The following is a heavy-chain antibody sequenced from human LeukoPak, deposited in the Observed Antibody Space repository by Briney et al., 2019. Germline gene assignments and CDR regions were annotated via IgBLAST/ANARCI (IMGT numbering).Heavy chain of an antibody. D-gene: IGHD3-9*01. V-gene: IGHV4-61*02. CDR3: ARQSAHYDILTGFDY. CDR2: IYTSGST. CDR1: GGSISSGSYY. J-gene: IGHJ4*02. Sequence: SQTLSLTCTVSGGSISSGSYYWRWIRQPAGKGLEWIGRIYTSGSTNYNPSLKSRVTISVDTSKNQFSLKLSSLTPADTAVYYCARQSAHYDILTGFDYWGQGTLVTVSS.